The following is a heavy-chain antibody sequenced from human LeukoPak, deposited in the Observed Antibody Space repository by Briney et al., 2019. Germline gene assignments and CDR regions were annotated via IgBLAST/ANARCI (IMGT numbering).Heavy chain of an antibody. CDR1: GFTFSSYS. D-gene: IGHD6-19*01. V-gene: IGHV3-48*04. J-gene: IGHJ3*02. CDR2: ISSSSTI. CDR3: AREGSSGWYGHDAFDI. Sequence: GGSLRLSCAASGFTFSSYSMNWVRQAPGKGLEWVSYISSSSTIYYADSVKGRFTISRDNAKNSLYLQMNSLRAEDTAVYYCAREGSSGWYGHDAFDIWGQGTMVTVSS.